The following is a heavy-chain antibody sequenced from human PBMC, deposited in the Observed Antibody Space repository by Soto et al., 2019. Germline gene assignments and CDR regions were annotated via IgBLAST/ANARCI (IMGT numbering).Heavy chain of an antibody. CDR2: NNPRGGGT. J-gene: IGHJ5*02. CDR3: ARDDYGDSGGS. Sequence: QVQLVQSGAEVKKPGASVKVSCKASGYTFTSYYMHWVRQAPGQGLEWMGINNPRGGGTTYAQKFQGRVTMTRDTSTTTVYMELSNLKSEDTAVYFCARDDYGDSGGSWGQGTLVTVSS. CDR1: GYTFTSYY. D-gene: IGHD4-17*01. V-gene: IGHV1-46*01.